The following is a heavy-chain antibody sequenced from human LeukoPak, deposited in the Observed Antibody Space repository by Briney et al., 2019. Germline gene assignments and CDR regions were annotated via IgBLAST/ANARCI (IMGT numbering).Heavy chain of an antibody. CDR1: GFTFDDYA. D-gene: IGHD6-19*01. CDR3: AKDNRRHYTSGPNPDSLH. V-gene: IGHV3-9*01. CDR2: ISWNSGSI. Sequence: GRSLRLSCAASGFTFDDYAMHWVRQAPGKGLEWVSGISWNSGSIGYADSVKGRFTISGDNAKNSLYLQMNSLRVEDTAFYYCAKDNRRHYTSGPNPDSLHWGQGALVTVSS. J-gene: IGHJ4*02.